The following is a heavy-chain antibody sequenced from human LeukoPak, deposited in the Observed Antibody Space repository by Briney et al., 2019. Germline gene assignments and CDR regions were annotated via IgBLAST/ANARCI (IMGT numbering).Heavy chain of an antibody. D-gene: IGHD3-9*01. CDR1: GGSISSSSYY. CDR3: ARGRRFPWLSLKFDP. V-gene: IGHV4-39*07. CDR2: IYHSGST. Sequence: SETLSLTCTVSGGSISSSSYYWGWIRQPPGKGLEWIGSIYHSGSTNYNPSLKSRVTISVDTSKNQFSLKLSSVTAADTAVYYCARGRRFPWLSLKFDPWGQGTLVTVSS. J-gene: IGHJ5*02.